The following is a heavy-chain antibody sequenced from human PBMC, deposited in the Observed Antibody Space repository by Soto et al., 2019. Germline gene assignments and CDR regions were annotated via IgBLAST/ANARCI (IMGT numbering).Heavy chain of an antibody. CDR2: NNLSGST. Sequence: PSETLSLTCAVYGGCFSGYYWSWIRQPPGKGLEWIGQNNLSGSTNYNPSLKSRFTISVDTSKNPLTLKLSSVTAADTAVYYCARGRIRTTMVRGVSIRGDHYGMDVWGQGTTVNIS. V-gene: IGHV4-34*01. CDR1: GGCFSGYY. D-gene: IGHD3-10*01. CDR3: ARGRIRTTMVRGVSIRGDHYGMDV. J-gene: IGHJ6*01.